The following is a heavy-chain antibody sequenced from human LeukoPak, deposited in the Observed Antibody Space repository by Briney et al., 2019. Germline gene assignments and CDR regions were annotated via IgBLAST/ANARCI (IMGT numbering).Heavy chain of an antibody. CDR3: ARVMAAAADY. CDR1: GYSISSGYY. V-gene: IGHV4-38-2*01. J-gene: IGHJ4*02. Sequence: PSETLSLTCAVSGYSISSGYYWGWIRQPPGKGLEWIGSIYHSGSTYYNPSLKSRVTISVDTPKNQFSLKLSSVTAADTAVYYCARVMAAAADYWGQGTLVTVSS. CDR2: IYHSGST. D-gene: IGHD6-13*01.